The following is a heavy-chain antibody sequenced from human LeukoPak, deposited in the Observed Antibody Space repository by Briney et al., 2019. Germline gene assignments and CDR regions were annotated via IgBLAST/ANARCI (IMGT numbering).Heavy chain of an antibody. D-gene: IGHD3-3*01. CDR1: GFTFSNYA. J-gene: IGHJ3*02. V-gene: IGHV3-30-3*01. CDR3: ARTYYDFWSGYPHGAFDI. CDR2: ISYDGSNK. Sequence: GGSLRLSCAASGFTFSNYAIHWVRQAPGKGLEWVAFISYDGSNKYYADSVKGRFTISRDNSKNTLYLQMNSLRAEDTAVYYCARTYYDFWSGYPHGAFDIWGQGTMVTVSS.